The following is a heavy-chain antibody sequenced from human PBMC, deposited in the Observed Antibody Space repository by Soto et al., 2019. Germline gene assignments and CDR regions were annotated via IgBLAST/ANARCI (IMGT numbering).Heavy chain of an antibody. Sequence: PGESLKISCKGSGYSFTSYWISWVRRMPGKGLEWMGRIDPSDSYTNYSPSFQGHVTISAGKSISTAYLQWSSLKASDTAMYYCARPDSSSSGMDVWGQGTTVTVSS. D-gene: IGHD6-6*01. V-gene: IGHV5-10-1*01. J-gene: IGHJ6*02. CDR1: GYSFTSYW. CDR3: ARPDSSSSGMDV. CDR2: IDPSDSYT.